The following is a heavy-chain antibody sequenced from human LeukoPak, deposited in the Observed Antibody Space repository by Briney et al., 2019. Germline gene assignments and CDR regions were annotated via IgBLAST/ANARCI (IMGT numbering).Heavy chain of an antibody. V-gene: IGHV3-7*01. D-gene: IGHD1-1*01. Sequence: GGSLRLSCAASGFTFSNYWMSWVRQAPGKGLEWVADIKQDGSEKYYVDSVKGRFTISRDNAKNSLYLQMNSVRAEDTAVYYCAREYGSLTWKYNWFDPWGQGTLVTVSS. CDR2: IKQDGSEK. CDR3: AREYGSLTWKYNWFDP. CDR1: GFTFSNYW. J-gene: IGHJ5*02.